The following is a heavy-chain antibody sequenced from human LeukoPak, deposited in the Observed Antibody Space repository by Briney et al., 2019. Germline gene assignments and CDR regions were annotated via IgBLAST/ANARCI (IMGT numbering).Heavy chain of an antibody. CDR2: IIPIFGTA. Sequence: SVKVSCKASGGTFSSYAISWVRQAPGQGLEWMGGIIPIFGTANYAQKFQGRVTIAADKSTSTAYMELSSLRSEDTAVYYCASYGSGTYDYWGQGTLVTVSS. J-gene: IGHJ4*02. CDR1: GGTFSSYA. D-gene: IGHD3-10*01. CDR3: ASYGSGTYDY. V-gene: IGHV1-69*06.